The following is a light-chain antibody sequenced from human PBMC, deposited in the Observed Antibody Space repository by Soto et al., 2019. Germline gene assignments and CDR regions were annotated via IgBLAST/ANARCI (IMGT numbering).Light chain of an antibody. V-gene: IGLV2-14*01. CDR1: SSDVGGYNY. CDR3: SSYTSSSTRV. CDR2: EVS. Sequence: QSALTQPASVSGSPGQSITISCTGTSSDVGGYNYVSWYQQHPGKAPKLMIYEVSNRPSGVSNRFSGSKSGNTASLTISGLQDEDEADYYCSSYTSSSTRVFGGGTKPTVL. J-gene: IGLJ3*02.